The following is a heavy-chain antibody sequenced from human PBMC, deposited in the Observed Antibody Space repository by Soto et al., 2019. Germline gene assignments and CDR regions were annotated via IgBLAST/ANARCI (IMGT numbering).Heavy chain of an antibody. J-gene: IGHJ4*02. Sequence: QVQLVQSGAEVKKPGSSVKVSCKASGGTFSSYAMSWVRQAPGQGLEWMGGVIPIFGTTNYAPKFQGRVTLTAYEATSTAYMELSSLRSEDTAVHYCAGITYYYDSSGYYAGTFDYWGQGTLVTVSS. CDR2: VIPIFGTT. CDR3: AGITYYYDSSGYYAGTFDY. V-gene: IGHV1-69*12. CDR1: GGTFSSYA. D-gene: IGHD3-22*01.